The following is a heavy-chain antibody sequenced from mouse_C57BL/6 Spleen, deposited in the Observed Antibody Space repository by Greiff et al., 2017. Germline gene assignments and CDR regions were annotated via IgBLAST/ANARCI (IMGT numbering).Heavy chain of an antibody. J-gene: IGHJ4*01. Sequence: QVQLKQSGPELVKPGASVKISCKASGYAFSSSWMNWVKQRPGKGLEWIGRIYPGDGDTNYNGKFKGKVTLTADTASSTAYMQRSSLTSEDSAVYFCARGGTYYSNYDAMDYWGQGTSVTVSS. CDR2: IYPGDGDT. D-gene: IGHD2-5*01. V-gene: IGHV1-82*01. CDR3: ARGGTYYSNYDAMDY. CDR1: GYAFSSSW.